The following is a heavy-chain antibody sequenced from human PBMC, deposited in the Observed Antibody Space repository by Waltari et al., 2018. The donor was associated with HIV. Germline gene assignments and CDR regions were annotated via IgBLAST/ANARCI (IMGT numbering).Heavy chain of an antibody. D-gene: IGHD3-22*01. Sequence: QVQLVESGGGVVQPGRSLRLSCAASGFTFSSYGMHWVRQAPGKGLGGLAVISYDGSNKYYADAVKGRFTISRDNSKITLYLQMNSLRAEDTAVYYCAKDPYYYDSSGYADYFDYWGQGTLVTVSS. CDR3: AKDPYYYDSSGYADYFDY. J-gene: IGHJ4*02. CDR1: GFTFSSYG. V-gene: IGHV3-30*18. CDR2: ISYDGSNK.